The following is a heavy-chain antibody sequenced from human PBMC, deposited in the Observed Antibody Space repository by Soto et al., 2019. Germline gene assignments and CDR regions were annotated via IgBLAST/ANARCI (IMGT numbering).Heavy chain of an antibody. CDR3: ARFLRLLDKYNWFDP. Sequence: QVQLQESGPGLVKPSQTLSLTCTVSGGSISSGGYYWSWIRQHPGKGLAWIGYIYYSGSTYYNPSLMSRVTISVDTSKNQFSLKLSSVTAADTAVYYCARFLRLLDKYNWFDPWGQGTLVTVSS. CDR2: IYYSGST. J-gene: IGHJ5*02. CDR1: GGSISSGGYY. D-gene: IGHD3-3*01. V-gene: IGHV4-31*03.